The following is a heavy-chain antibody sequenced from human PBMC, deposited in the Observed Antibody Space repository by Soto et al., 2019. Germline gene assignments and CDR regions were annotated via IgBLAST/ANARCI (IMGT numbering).Heavy chain of an antibody. CDR2: ISYDGSNK. CDR3: AKDQRYYDFWSGYYLPQYYYYGMDV. V-gene: IGHV3-30-3*01. D-gene: IGHD3-3*01. Sequence: RGSLRFSCAASGFTFSSYAMPWVRQAPGKGLEWVAVISYDGSNKYYADSVKGRFTISRDNSKNTLYLQMNSLRAEDTAVYYCAKDQRYYDFWSGYYLPQYYYYGMDVWGQGTTVTVSS. CDR1: GFTFSSYA. J-gene: IGHJ6*02.